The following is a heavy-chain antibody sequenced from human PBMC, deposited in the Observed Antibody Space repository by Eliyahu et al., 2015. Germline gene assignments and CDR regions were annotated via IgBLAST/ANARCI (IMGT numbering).Heavy chain of an antibody. CDR2: IYPGDSDT. D-gene: IGHD3-22*01. CDR3: ARLPPSGLLPYYFDY. CDR1: GYSFXSYW. J-gene: IGHJ4*02. Sequence: EVQLVQSGAEVKKXGESLKISCQASGYSFXSYWIGWXRQMPXKGLEXXGIIYPGDSDTRYSPSFQGHVTISADRSISTAYLQWSSLRASDTAMYYCARLPPSGLLPYYFDYCGQGTLVTVSS. V-gene: IGHV5-51*01.